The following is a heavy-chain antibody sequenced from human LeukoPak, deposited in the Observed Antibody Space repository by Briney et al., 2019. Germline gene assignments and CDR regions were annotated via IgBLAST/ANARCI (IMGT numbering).Heavy chain of an antibody. CDR3: AKEKAWVKCLDY. CDR2: ISGSGGST. D-gene: IGHD5/OR15-5a*01. J-gene: IGHJ4*02. Sequence: PGGSLRLSFAASGFTFSSNAMSWVRQAPGKGMEWVSAISGSGGSTYYADSVKGPFTISRDNSKYTLYLQMNSRRAEDTAVYYCAKEKAWVKCLDYWGQGTLVTVSS. CDR1: GFTFSSNA. V-gene: IGHV3-23*01.